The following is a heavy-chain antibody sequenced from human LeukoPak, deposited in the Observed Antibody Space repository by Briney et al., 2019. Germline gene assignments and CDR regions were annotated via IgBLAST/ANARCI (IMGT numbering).Heavy chain of an antibody. Sequence: GASVKVSCTASGYTFTGYYMHWVRQAPGQGLEWMGWINPNSGGTNYAQTFQGRVTMTRDTSISTAYMELSRLRSDDTAVYYCARSSDGDYDYWGQGTLVTVSS. D-gene: IGHD4-17*01. CDR3: ARSSDGDYDY. J-gene: IGHJ4*02. CDR1: GYTFTGYY. CDR2: INPNSGGT. V-gene: IGHV1-2*02.